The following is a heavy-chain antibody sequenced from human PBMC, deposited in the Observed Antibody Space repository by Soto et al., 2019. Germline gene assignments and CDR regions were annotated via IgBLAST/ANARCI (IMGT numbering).Heavy chain of an antibody. D-gene: IGHD4-17*01. CDR2: IYYIENT. CDR3: ATHPPYGPLDH. J-gene: IGHJ4*02. V-gene: IGHV4-39*01. CDR1: GGSISSSSYY. Sequence: SETLSLTCTVSGGSISSSSYYWGWIRQPPGKGLEWIGSIYYIENTYYNPSLKSRVTISVDTSKNQFSLKLTSVTAVDTAVYYCATHPPYGPLDHWGQGTLVTVSS.